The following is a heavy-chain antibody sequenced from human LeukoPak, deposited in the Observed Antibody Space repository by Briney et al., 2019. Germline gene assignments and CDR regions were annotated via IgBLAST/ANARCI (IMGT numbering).Heavy chain of an antibody. CDR2: IIPIFGTA. J-gene: IGHJ4*02. D-gene: IGHD2-21*02. CDR3: ASEAKVTPFDY. V-gene: IGHV1-69*13. CDR1: GGTFRRYA. Sequence: SVNVSCKASGGTFRRYAISWVRRAPGQGLEWMGGIIPIFGTANYAQKFQGRVTITADESTSTAYMELSSLRSEDTAVYYCASEAKVTPFDYWGQGTLVTVSS.